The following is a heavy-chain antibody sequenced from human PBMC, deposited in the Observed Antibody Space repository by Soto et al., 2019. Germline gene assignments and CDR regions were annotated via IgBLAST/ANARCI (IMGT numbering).Heavy chain of an antibody. CDR3: AKDRTFGPPLVRFDS. CDR1: GFTFSSYA. Sequence: GWSLRLSCAASGFTFSSYAMSWVRQAPGKGLEWVSAISGNGGSTYYADSVKGRFTISRDNFKSTLHLQMNSLRVEDTAVYYCAKDRTFGPPLVRFDSWGQGTLVTV. V-gene: IGHV3-23*01. CDR2: ISGNGGST. J-gene: IGHJ4*02. D-gene: IGHD6-6*01.